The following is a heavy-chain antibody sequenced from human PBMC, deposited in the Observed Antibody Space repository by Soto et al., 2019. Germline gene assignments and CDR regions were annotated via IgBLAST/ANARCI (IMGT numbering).Heavy chain of an antibody. CDR1: GGSFSGYY. V-gene: IGHV4-34*01. Sequence: SETLSLTCAVYGGSFSGYYWSWIRQPPGKGLEWIGEINHSGSTNYNPSLKSRVTISVDTSKNQFSLKLSSVTAADTAVYYCARRRGLAAVGYWGQGTLVTVSS. J-gene: IGHJ4*02. CDR2: INHSGST. D-gene: IGHD2-15*01. CDR3: ARRRGLAAVGY.